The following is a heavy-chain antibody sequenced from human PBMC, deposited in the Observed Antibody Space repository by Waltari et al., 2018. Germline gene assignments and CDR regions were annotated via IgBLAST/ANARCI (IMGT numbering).Heavy chain of an antibody. D-gene: IGHD5-18*01. J-gene: IGHJ4*02. CDR1: GGSFSGYY. CDR3: ARGGYSLDY. CDR2: INHSGST. V-gene: IGHV4-34*01. Sequence: QVQLQQWGAGLLKPSETLSLTCAVSGGSFSGYYWSWIRQPPGKGLEWIGEINHSGSTNYNPSLKSRVTISVDTSKNQFSLKLSSVTAADTAVYYCARGGYSLDYWGQGTLVTVSS.